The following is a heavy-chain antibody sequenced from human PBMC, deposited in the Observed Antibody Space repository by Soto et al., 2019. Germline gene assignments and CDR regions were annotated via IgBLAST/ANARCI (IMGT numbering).Heavy chain of an antibody. CDR2: ISAYNGNT. CDR3: ARVTIFGVVILDY. V-gene: IGHV1-18*01. J-gene: IGHJ4*02. Sequence: ASVKVSCKASGYTFTSYGISWVRQAPGQGLEWMGWISAYNGNTNYAQKLQGRVTMTTDTSTSTVYMELRSLRSDDTAVYYCARVTIFGVVILDYWGQGTLVTVS. CDR1: GYTFTSYG. D-gene: IGHD3-3*01.